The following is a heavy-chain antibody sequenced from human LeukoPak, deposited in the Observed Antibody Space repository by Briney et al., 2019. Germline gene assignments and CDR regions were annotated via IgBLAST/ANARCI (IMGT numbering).Heavy chain of an antibody. V-gene: IGHV4-59*01. CDR3: ARGGRDTGPYWYFDL. CDR1: GGSISSYY. Sequence: SETLSLTCSVSGGSISSYYWSWIRQPPGKGLEWIGYIYYSGSTNYNPSLKSRVTISVDTSKNQFSLKLSSVTAADTAVYYCARGGRDTGPYWYFDLWGRGTLVTVSS. D-gene: IGHD3-10*01. CDR2: IYYSGST. J-gene: IGHJ2*01.